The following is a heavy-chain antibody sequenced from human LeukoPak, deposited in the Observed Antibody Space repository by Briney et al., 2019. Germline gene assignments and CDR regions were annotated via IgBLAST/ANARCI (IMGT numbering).Heavy chain of an antibody. CDR1: GFTFSSYA. D-gene: IGHD4-17*01. CDR2: INHSGST. Sequence: GSLRLSCAASGFTFSSYAMSWVRQAPGKGLEWIGEINHSGSTNYNPSLKSRVTISVDTSKNQFSLKLSSVTAADTAVYYCARVSPTYAVTTNYFDYWGQGTLVTVSS. CDR3: ARVSPTYAVTTNYFDY. V-gene: IGHV4-34*01. J-gene: IGHJ4*02.